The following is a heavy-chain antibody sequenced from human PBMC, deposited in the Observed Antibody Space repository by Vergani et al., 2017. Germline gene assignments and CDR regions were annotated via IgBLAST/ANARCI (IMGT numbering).Heavy chain of an antibody. J-gene: IGHJ4*02. V-gene: IGHV4-39*01. CDR3: AGYSGSTYYFDY. CDR2: IYYSGST. CDR1: GGSISSSSYH. D-gene: IGHD1-26*01. Sequence: QLQLQESGPGLVKPSETLSLTCTVSGGSISSSSYHWGWIRQPPGKGLEWIGSIYYSGSTYYNPSLKSRVTISVDTSKNQFSLKLSSVTAADTAVYYWAGYSGSTYYFDYWGQGTLVTVSS.